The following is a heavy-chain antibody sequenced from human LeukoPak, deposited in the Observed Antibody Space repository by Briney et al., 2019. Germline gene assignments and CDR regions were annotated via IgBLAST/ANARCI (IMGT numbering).Heavy chain of an antibody. J-gene: IGHJ4*02. D-gene: IGHD3-22*01. CDR3: AKNSPLDSSGYPSDY. CDR1: GFTFSGSA. Sequence: PGGSLKLSCAASGFTFSGSAMHWVRQAPGKGLEWVSAISGSGGSTYYADSVKGRFTISRDNSKNTLYLQMNSLRAEDTAVYYCAKNSPLDSSGYPSDYWGQGTLVTVSS. V-gene: IGHV3-23*01. CDR2: ISGSGGST.